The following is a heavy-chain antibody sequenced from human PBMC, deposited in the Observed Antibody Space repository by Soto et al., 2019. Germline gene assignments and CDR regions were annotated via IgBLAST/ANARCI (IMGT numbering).Heavy chain of an antibody. CDR1: GYTFTSYA. J-gene: IGHJ3*02. V-gene: IGHV1-18*01. D-gene: IGHD1-26*01. CDR3: ARDLCIVGARSLCDAFDI. Sequence: ASVKVSCQASGYTFTSYAISWVRQAPGQGREWMGWIRAYNGNTNYAQTLQGRVTMTTDTSTSTAYMELRSLRSDDAAVYFCARDLCIVGARSLCDAFDIWGQGTMVTVSS. CDR2: IRAYNGNT.